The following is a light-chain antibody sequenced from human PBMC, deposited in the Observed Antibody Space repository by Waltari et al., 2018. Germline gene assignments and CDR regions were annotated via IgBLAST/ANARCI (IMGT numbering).Light chain of an antibody. J-gene: IGLJ1*01. CDR2: YVS. CDR1: QLGSYS. CDR3: QVWHAAIDPGV. V-gene: IGLV3-21*04. Sequence: SYVLTQPPSVSVAPGETARITGGGAQLGSYSMHWYQQKPGQAPVLVIRYVSDRPSGIPERFSGSNSANTATLTISRVEAGDEANYYCQVWHAAIDPGVFGTGTEVTV.